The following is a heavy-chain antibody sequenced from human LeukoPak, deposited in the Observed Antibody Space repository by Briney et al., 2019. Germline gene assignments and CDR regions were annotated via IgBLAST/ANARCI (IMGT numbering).Heavy chain of an antibody. V-gene: IGHV4-34*01. D-gene: IGHD3-9*01. J-gene: IGHJ6*03. CDR2: IYYSGST. CDR1: GGSFSGYY. Sequence: PSETLSLTCAVYGGSFSGYYWSWIRQPPGKGLEWIGSIYYSGSTYYNPSLKSRVTISVDTSKNQFSLKLSSVTAADTAVYYCAALTITYYYYMDVWGKGTTVTVSS. CDR3: AALTITYYYYMDV.